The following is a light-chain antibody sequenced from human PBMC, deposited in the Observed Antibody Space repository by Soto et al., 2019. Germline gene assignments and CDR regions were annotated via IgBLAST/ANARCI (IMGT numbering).Light chain of an antibody. CDR2: SDT. CDR1: NIGSKG. Sequence: SYELTQPPSVSVAPGKTASISCGGNNIGSKGVHWYQQKPCQAPVLVMYSDTDLPPVIPERFSGSNSANLATLTISRVEAGDEDDYYCQVWDSGSAHVVFGGGTQLTVL. J-gene: IGLJ2*01. V-gene: IGLV3-21*04. CDR3: QVWDSGSAHVV.